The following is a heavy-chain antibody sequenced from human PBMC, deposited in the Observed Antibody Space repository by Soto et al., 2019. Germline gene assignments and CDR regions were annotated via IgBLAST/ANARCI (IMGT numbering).Heavy chain of an antibody. J-gene: IGHJ5*02. CDR3: ARRLGVVGWDWFDP. CDR1: GFSLSSTGVG. D-gene: IGHD3-10*01. CDR2: IYWDDDK. Sequence: QITLKESGPTVVQPTQTLTLTCTFSGFSLSSTGVGVGWIRQPPGKALEWLALIYWDDDKRYSPSLKRRLTIAKDTSKNQVVLTMTNMDPVDAATYYCARRLGVVGWDWFDPWGQGILVTVSS. V-gene: IGHV2-5*02.